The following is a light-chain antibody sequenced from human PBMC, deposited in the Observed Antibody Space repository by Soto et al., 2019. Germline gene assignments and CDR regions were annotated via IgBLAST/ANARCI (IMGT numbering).Light chain of an antibody. Sequence: QSALTQPASVSGSPGQSITISCTGTSSDVGGYNYVSWYQQHPGKAPKLMIYDVTNRPSGVSNRLSGSKSGNTASLTISGLQAEDEADYYCSPYTSSSTPLVFGGGTKLTVL. CDR2: DVT. CDR1: SSDVGGYNY. V-gene: IGLV2-14*01. CDR3: SPYTSSSTPLV. J-gene: IGLJ3*02.